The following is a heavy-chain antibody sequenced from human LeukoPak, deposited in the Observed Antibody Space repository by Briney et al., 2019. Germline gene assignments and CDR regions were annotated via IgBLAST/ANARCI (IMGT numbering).Heavy chain of an antibody. CDR3: ARERVGYDILTGDSIDAFDI. Sequence: PSETLSLTCAVYGGSFSGYYWSWIRQPPGKGLEWIGEINHSGSTNYNPSLKSRVTISVDTSKNQFSLKLSSVTAADTAVYYCARERVGYDILTGDSIDAFDIWGQGTMVTVSS. D-gene: IGHD3-9*01. J-gene: IGHJ3*02. CDR2: INHSGST. CDR1: GGSFSGYY. V-gene: IGHV4-34*01.